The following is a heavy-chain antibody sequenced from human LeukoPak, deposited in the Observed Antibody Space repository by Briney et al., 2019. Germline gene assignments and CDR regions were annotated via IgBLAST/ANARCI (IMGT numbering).Heavy chain of an antibody. Sequence: ASVTVSCKASGFTFSSYGITWVRQAPGQGLEWMGWISTNDGKTDFAQKVQGRVTMTTDTSTSTAYMELRSLRSEDTAVYYCVTGFTTMAVDYFDYWGQGTLVTVSP. CDR2: ISTNDGKT. CDR3: VTGFTTMAVDYFDY. J-gene: IGHJ4*02. D-gene: IGHD5-24*01. V-gene: IGHV1-18*01. CDR1: GFTFSSYG.